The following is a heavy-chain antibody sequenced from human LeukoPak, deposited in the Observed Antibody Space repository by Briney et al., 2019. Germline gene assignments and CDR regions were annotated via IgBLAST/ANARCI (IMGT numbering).Heavy chain of an antibody. D-gene: IGHD6-13*01. J-gene: IGHJ6*02. V-gene: IGHV1-8*01. CDR1: GYTFTSYD. CDR3: ARGGLLAAAGTPYYYGMDV. CDR2: MNPNSGNT. Sequence: ASVKVSCKASGYTFTSYDINWVRQATGQGLEWMEWMNPNSGNTGYAQKFQGRVTMTRNTSISTAYMELSSLRSEDTAVYYCARGGLLAAAGTPYYYGMDVWGQGTTVTVSS.